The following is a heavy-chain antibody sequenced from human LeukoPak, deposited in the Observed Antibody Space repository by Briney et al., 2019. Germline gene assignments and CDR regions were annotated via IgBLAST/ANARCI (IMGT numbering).Heavy chain of an antibody. Sequence: GASVHVSRKASVYTFTGYYMHWVRQAPGQGLEWMGWINPNSGGTNYAQKFQGRVTMTRDTSISTAYMELSRLRSDDTAVYYCARIRAYCGGDCYPYFDYWGQGTLVTVSS. CDR3: ARIRAYCGGDCYPYFDY. V-gene: IGHV1-2*02. CDR2: INPNSGGT. CDR1: VYTFTGYY. D-gene: IGHD2-21*02. J-gene: IGHJ4*02.